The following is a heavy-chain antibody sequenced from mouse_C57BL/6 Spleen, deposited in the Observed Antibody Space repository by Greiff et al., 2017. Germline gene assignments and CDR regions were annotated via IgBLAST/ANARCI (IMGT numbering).Heavy chain of an antibody. D-gene: IGHD1-1*01. CDR3: ARDYGSSYSYFDY. V-gene: IGHV1-22*01. Sequence: VQLQQSGAELVKPGASVTLSCKASGYTFTDYNMHWVKQSPGQSLEWIGYINPNNGGTSYKQKFKGKATLTVNKSSSTAYMELRSLTSEDSAVYYCARDYGSSYSYFDYWGQGTTLTVSS. J-gene: IGHJ2*01. CDR1: GYTFTDYN. CDR2: INPNNGGT.